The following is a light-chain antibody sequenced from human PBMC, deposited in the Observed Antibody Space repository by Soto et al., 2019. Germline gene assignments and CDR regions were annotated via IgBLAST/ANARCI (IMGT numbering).Light chain of an antibody. Sequence: QSVLTQPPSASGSPGQSVTISCTGTSGDVGGYNYVSWYQQHPGNAPKLLLYEVTKRPSGVPDRFSGSKSGNTASLTVSGLQAEDEAEYHCSSYADNNIHLVFGGGTKLTVL. CDR2: EVT. CDR3: SSYADNNIHLV. J-gene: IGLJ3*02. CDR1: SGDVGGYNY. V-gene: IGLV2-8*01.